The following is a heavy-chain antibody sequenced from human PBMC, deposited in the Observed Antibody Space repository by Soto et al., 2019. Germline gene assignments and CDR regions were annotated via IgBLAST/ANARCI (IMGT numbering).Heavy chain of an antibody. D-gene: IGHD5-18*01. CDR1: GGSISSSSYY. V-gene: IGHV4-39*01. Sequence: PSETLSLTCTVSGGSISSSSYYWGWIRQPPGKGLEWIGSIYYSGSTYYNPSLKSRVTISVDTSKNQFSLKLSSVTAADTAVYYCARGHVDTDMVFDYWGQGTLVTVSS. CDR2: IYYSGST. CDR3: ARGHVDTDMVFDY. J-gene: IGHJ4*02.